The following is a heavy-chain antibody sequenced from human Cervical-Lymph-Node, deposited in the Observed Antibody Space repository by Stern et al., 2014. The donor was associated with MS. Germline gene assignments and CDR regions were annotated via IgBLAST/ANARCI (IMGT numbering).Heavy chain of an antibody. Sequence: VQLVESGSELKKPGASVKVSCKASGYTFTRYAMNWVRQAPGQGLEWMGWIATKTGNPTYAQGFTGRFVFSLDTSVSTAYLQISSLKAEDTAVYYCARTIPYYCSGGSCYIDDWGQGTLVTVSS. V-gene: IGHV7-4-1*02. CDR1: GYTFTRYA. CDR3: ARTIPYYCSGGSCYIDD. D-gene: IGHD2-15*01. J-gene: IGHJ4*02. CDR2: IATKTGNP.